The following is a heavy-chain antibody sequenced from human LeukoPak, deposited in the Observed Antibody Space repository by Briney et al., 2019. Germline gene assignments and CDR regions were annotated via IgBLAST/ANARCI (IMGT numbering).Heavy chain of an antibody. J-gene: IGHJ4*02. D-gene: IGHD4-17*01. V-gene: IGHV3-23*01. Sequence: PGGSLRLSCAASGFTFSSYAVSWVRQAPGKGLEWVSAISGSGGSTYYADSVKGRFTISRDNSKNTLYLQMNSLRAEDTAVYYCAKASSYGDYPKYYFDYWGQGTLVTVSS. CDR3: AKASSYGDYPKYYFDY. CDR1: GFTFSSYA. CDR2: ISGSGGST.